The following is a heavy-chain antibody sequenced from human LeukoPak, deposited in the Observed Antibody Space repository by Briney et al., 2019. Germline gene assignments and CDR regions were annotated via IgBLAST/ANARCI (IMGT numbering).Heavy chain of an antibody. Sequence: GASVMVSCKASGYTFIDYCIHWVRQAPGQGLEWMGWINPNNGATNYAQKFQGRITMTRDTSISTAYMELSSLTSDDTAVYYCAKQGRDWLRDYYYYMDVWGKGTTVTISS. J-gene: IGHJ6*03. V-gene: IGHV1-2*02. CDR3: AKQGRDWLRDYYYYMDV. D-gene: IGHD3-9*01. CDR1: GYTFIDYC. CDR2: INPNNGAT.